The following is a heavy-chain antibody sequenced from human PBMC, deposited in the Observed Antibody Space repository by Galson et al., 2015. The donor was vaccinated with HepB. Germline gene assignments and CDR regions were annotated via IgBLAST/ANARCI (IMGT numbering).Heavy chain of an antibody. D-gene: IGHD3-16*01. CDR1: GFTFSNYG. J-gene: IGHJ6*02. V-gene: IGHV3-33*01. CDR2: IWYDGSNK. Sequence: SLRLSCAASGFTFSNYGLHWVRQAPGKGLEWVAVIWYDGSNKYYADSVKGRFTISRDNSKNTVYLQMNSLRAEDTAIYYCARGPFGEIYGMVVWGLGTTVTVSS. CDR3: ARGPFGEIYGMVV.